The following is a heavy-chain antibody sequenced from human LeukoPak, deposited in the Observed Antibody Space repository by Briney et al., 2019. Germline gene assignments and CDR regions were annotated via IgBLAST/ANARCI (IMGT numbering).Heavy chain of an antibody. J-gene: IGHJ2*01. CDR1: GYTFTSYA. CDR2: INAGNGNT. CDR3: ARDQLPPLGGYFDL. Sequence: GASVKVSCKASGYTFTSYAMHWVRQAPGQRLEWMGWINAGNGNTKYSQEFQGRVTITRDTSASTAYMELSSLRSEDTAVYYCARDQLPPLGGYFDLWGRGTLVTVSS. D-gene: IGHD2-2*01. V-gene: IGHV1-3*01.